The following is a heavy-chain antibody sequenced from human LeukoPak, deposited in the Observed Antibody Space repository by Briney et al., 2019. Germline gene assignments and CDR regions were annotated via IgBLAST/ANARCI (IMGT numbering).Heavy chain of an antibody. CDR2: IRYDGSNK. V-gene: IGHV3-30*02. D-gene: IGHD3-3*01. CDR3: AKDLETYYDFWSGYSNWFDP. J-gene: IGHJ5*02. Sequence: GGSLRLSCAASGFTFSSYGMHWVRQAPGKGLEWVAFIRYDGSNKYYADSVKGRFTISRDNSKNTLYLQMNSLRAEDTAVYYCAKDLETYYDFWSGYSNWFDPWGQGTLVTVSS. CDR1: GFTFSSYG.